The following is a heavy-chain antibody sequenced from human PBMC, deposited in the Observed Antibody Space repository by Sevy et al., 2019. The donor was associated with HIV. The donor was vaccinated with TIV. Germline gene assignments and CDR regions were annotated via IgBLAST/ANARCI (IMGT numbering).Heavy chain of an antibody. Sequence: ASVKVSCKASGYTFTSYGISWVRQPPGQGLEWMGWISAYNGNTNYAQKLQGGVTITTDTSTSTAYMELRSLRSDDTAVYYCARELGYCGSTSWYTDPWYDYWGQGTLVTVSS. J-gene: IGHJ4*02. D-gene: IGHD2-2*02. CDR1: GYTFTSYG. V-gene: IGHV1-18*01. CDR3: ARELGYCGSTSWYTDPWYDY. CDR2: ISAYNGNT.